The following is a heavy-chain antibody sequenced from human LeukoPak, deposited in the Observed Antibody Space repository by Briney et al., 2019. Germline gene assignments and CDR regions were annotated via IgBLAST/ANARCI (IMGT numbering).Heavy chain of an antibody. D-gene: IGHD5-24*01. CDR3: ARGRDGYNFLNRGEYYYFDY. J-gene: IGHJ4*02. CDR1: GGSISSYY. Sequence: SETLSLTCTVSGGSISSYYWSWIRQPPGKGLEWIGYIYYSRSTNYNPSLKSRVTISVDTSKNQFSLKLNSVTAADTAVYYCARGRDGYNFLNRGEYYYFDYWGQGTLVTVSS. CDR2: IYYSRST. V-gene: IGHV4-59*08.